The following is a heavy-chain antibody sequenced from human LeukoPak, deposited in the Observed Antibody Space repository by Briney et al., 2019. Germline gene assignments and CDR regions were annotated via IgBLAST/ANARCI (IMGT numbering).Heavy chain of an antibody. CDR2: IRSKANSYAT. V-gene: IGHV3-73*01. J-gene: IGHJ3*02. D-gene: IGHD1-26*01. Sequence: GGSLRLSCAASGFTFSGSAMHWVRQASGKGLEWVGRIRSKANSYATAYAASVKGRFTISRDDSENTAYLQMDSLKTEDTAVYYCTRREGFDIWGQGTMVTVSS. CDR3: TRREGFDI. CDR1: GFTFSGSA.